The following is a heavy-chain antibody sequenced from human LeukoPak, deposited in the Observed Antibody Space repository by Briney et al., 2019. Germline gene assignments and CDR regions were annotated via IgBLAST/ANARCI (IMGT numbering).Heavy chain of an antibody. CDR1: GFTFSSYS. V-gene: IGHV3-21*01. D-gene: IGHD3-3*01. Sequence: GGSLRLSCAASGFTFSSYSMNWVRQAPGKGLEWVSSISSSSSYIYYADSVKGRFTISRDNAKNSLYLQMNSLRAEDTAVYYCARDLEDFCSGYSLDYWGQGTLVTVSS. CDR3: ARDLEDFCSGYSLDY. J-gene: IGHJ4*02. CDR2: ISSSSSYI.